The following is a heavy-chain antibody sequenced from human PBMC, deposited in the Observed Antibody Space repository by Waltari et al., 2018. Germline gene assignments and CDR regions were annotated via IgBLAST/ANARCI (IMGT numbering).Heavy chain of an antibody. D-gene: IGHD6-19*01. V-gene: IGHV3-23*01. J-gene: IGHJ4*02. CDR3: AKGTERYGGWAPIFDS. Sequence: EVHLLESGGDLVQTGGSLRLSCAASGFAFSNSAMSGVGQAPGEGLEWVSVISTSGGSAKYADSVQGRFTISRDNSKKTLHLQMNSLRVEDTAVYYCAKGTERYGGWAPIFDSWGQGTQVTVSS. CDR1: GFAFSNSA. CDR2: ISTSGGSA.